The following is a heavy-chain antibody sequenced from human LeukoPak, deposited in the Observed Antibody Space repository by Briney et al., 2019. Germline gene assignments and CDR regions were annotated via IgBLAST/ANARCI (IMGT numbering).Heavy chain of an antibody. Sequence: GGSLRLSCAASGFTVSSNYMSWVRQAPGKGLEWVSVIYSGGSTYYADSVKGRFTISRDNSKNTLYLQMNSLGAEDTAVYYCARDSITFGGVIVPGDYWGQGTLVTVSS. CDR3: ARDSITFGGVIVPGDY. D-gene: IGHD3-16*02. J-gene: IGHJ4*02. V-gene: IGHV3-66*01. CDR2: IYSGGST. CDR1: GFTVSSNY.